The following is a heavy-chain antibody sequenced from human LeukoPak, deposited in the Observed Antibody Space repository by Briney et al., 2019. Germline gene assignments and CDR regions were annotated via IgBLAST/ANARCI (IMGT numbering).Heavy chain of an antibody. J-gene: IGHJ4*02. Sequence: GESLKISCKGSGYSFTSYWIGWVRQMPGKGLEWMGIIYPGDSDTRYSPSFQGQVTISADKSISTAYLQWSSLKPSDTAMYYCARLRITMVRGVMVFDYWGQGTLVTVSA. CDR1: GYSFTSYW. D-gene: IGHD3-10*01. CDR2: IYPGDSDT. V-gene: IGHV5-51*01. CDR3: ARLRITMVRGVMVFDY.